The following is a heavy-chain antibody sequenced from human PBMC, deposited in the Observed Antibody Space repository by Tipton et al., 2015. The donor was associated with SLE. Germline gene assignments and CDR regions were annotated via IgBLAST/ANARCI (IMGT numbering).Heavy chain of an antibody. D-gene: IGHD3-10*01. Sequence: TLSLTCTVSGGSITSSSYYWGWIRQSPEKGLEWIGSISYSGSTSYTPSLKSRVTISVDTSKNQFSLKLSSVTAADTAVYYCARARSHGDVDYWGRATLVTVSS. J-gene: IGHJ4*02. V-gene: IGHV4-39*07. CDR3: ARARSHGDVDY. CDR2: ISYSGST. CDR1: GGSITSSSYY.